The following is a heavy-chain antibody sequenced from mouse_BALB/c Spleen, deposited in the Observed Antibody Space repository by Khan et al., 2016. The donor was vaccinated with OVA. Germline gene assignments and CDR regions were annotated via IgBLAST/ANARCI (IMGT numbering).Heavy chain of an antibody. CDR3: ARIYGSDFDY. J-gene: IGHJ2*02. CDR1: GYSFTGYF. Sequence: IQLVQSGPELVKPGASVKISCKASGYSFTGYFMNWVMQSHGKSLEWIGRINPHIGETFYNPQFKGKVTLTADESSSTAYIELRNLASEDSAVYYCARIYGSDFDYWGQGTSLTVSS. V-gene: IGHV1-20*02. CDR2: INPHIGET. D-gene: IGHD1-1*01.